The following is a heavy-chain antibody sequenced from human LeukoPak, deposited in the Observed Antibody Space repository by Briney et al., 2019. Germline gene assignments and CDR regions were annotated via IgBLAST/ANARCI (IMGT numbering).Heavy chain of an antibody. J-gene: IGHJ5*02. CDR2: IKQDGSEK. CDR3: AKDSKIVVVTAGRFDP. D-gene: IGHD2-21*02. CDR1: GFTFSSYW. V-gene: IGHV3-7*03. Sequence: GGSLRLSCAASGFTFSSYWMSWVRQAPGKGLEWVANIKQDGSEKYYVDSVKGRFTISRDNSKNTLYLQMNSPRAEDTAVYYCAKDSKIVVVTAGRFDPWGQGTLVTVSS.